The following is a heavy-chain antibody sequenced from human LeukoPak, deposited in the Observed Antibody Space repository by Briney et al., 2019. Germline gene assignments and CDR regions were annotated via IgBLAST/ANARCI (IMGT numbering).Heavy chain of an antibody. D-gene: IGHD2-2*01. CDR3: ARSMLWDIVVVPAAPGDY. CDR2: ISSSGSTI. Sequence: PGGSLRPSCAASGFTFSDYYMSWIRQAPGKGLEWVSYISSSGSTIYYADSVKGRFTISRDNAKNSLYLQMNSLRAEDTALYYCARSMLWDIVVVPAAPGDYWGQGTLVTVSS. V-gene: IGHV3-11*01. CDR1: GFTFSDYY. J-gene: IGHJ4*02.